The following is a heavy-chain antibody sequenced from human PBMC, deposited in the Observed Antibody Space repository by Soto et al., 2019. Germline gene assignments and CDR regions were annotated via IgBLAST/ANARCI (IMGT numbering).Heavy chain of an antibody. D-gene: IGHD4-17*01. V-gene: IGHV3-15*01. Sequence: EVQLVESGGGLVKPGGSLRLSCAASGFTFSNAWMSWVRQAPGKGLEWVGRIKSKTDGGTTDYAAPVKGRFTISRDDSKNTLYLQMNSLKTEDTAVYYCTTPPLYGDYLRFDYWGQGTLVTVSS. CDR3: TTPPLYGDYLRFDY. CDR2: IKSKTDGGTT. J-gene: IGHJ4*02. CDR1: GFTFSNAW.